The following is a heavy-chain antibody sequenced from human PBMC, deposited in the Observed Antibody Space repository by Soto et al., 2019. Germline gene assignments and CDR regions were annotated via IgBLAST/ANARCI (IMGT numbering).Heavy chain of an antibody. V-gene: IGHV1-3*01. Sequence: ASVKVSCKASGYTFTSYAMHWVRQAPGQRLEWMGWINAGNGNTKYSQKFQGRVTITRDTSASTAYMELSSLRSEDTAVYYCARVRGWFGELWDYWGQGTLVTVSS. CDR1: GYTFTSYA. J-gene: IGHJ4*02. CDR3: ARVRGWFGELWDY. CDR2: INAGNGNT. D-gene: IGHD3-10*01.